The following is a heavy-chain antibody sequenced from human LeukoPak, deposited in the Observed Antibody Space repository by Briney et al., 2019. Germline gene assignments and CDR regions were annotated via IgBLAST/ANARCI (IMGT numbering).Heavy chain of an antibody. D-gene: IGHD4-17*01. V-gene: IGHV3-7*01. Sequence: GGPLRLSCAASGFTFSSYWMSWVRQAPGKGLEWVANIKQDGSEKYYVDSVKGRFTISRDNAKNSLYLQMNSLRAEDTAVYYCARDTLVPTGDYSDAFDIWGQGTMVTVSS. CDR2: IKQDGSEK. CDR1: GFTFSSYW. CDR3: ARDTLVPTGDYSDAFDI. J-gene: IGHJ3*02.